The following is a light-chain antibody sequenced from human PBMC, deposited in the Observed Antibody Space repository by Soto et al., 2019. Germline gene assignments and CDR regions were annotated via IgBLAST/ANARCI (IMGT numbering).Light chain of an antibody. V-gene: IGKV3-20*01. CDR1: QSVSSSY. J-gene: IGKJ2*01. CDR2: GAS. CDR3: QQYGRSPPFT. Sequence: ESVLTQSPGTLSLSPGERATLSCRASQSVSSSYLAWYQQKPGQAPRLLIYGASNRATGIPDRFSGSGSGTDFTLTISRLEPEDFAVYFCQQYGRSPPFTFGQGTKVDIK.